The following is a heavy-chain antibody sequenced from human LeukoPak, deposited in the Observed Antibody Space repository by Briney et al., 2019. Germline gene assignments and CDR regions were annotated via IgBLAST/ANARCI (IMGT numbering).Heavy chain of an antibody. CDR1: GFTFGSYG. V-gene: IGHV3-49*04. J-gene: IGHJ4*02. Sequence: GRSLRLSCAASGFTFGSYGMNWVRQAPEKGLEWVGFIRSKAYGGTTEYAASVKGRFTISRDDSKSIAYLQMNSLKTEDTAVYYCTSIDDYVWGSYRYGDYWGQGTLVTVSS. CDR3: TSIDDYVWGSYRYGDY. CDR2: IRSKAYGGTT. D-gene: IGHD3-16*02.